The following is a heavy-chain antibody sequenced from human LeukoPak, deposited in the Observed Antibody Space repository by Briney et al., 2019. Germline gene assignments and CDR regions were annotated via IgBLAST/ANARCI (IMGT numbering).Heavy chain of an antibody. CDR1: GFTFSSYS. J-gene: IGHJ4*02. Sequence: PGGSLRLSCAASGFTFSSYSMNWVRQAPGKGLEWVPYISSSSSTIYYADSVKGRFAISRDNAKNSLYLQMNSLRDEDTAVYYCAKDDEVGAAFDYWGQGTLVTVSS. CDR2: ISSSSSTI. D-gene: IGHD1-26*01. CDR3: AKDDEVGAAFDY. V-gene: IGHV3-48*02.